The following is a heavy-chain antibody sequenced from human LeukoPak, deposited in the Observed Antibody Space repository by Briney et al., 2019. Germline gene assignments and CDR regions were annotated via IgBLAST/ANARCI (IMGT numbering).Heavy chain of an antibody. J-gene: IGHJ4*02. CDR3: TRDASDIVAVPAAVGPFDL. D-gene: IGHD2-2*01. CDR1: GFTFSSYA. V-gene: IGHV3-64*01. Sequence: GSLRLSCAASGFTFSSYAMYWVRRTPGKGLEYVSVISGNGVSTHYATSVKGRFTISRDNSKNMLYLQMGSLRAEDMAVYYCTRDASDIVAVPAAVGPFDLWGQGTLVTVSP. CDR2: ISGNGVST.